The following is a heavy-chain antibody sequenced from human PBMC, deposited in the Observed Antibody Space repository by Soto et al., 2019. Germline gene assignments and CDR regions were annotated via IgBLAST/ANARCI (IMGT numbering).Heavy chain of an antibody. Sequence: PSETLSLTCTVSGGSISSGGYYWSWIRQHPGKGLEWIGYIYYSGSTYYNPSLKSRVTISVDTSKNQFSLKLSSVTAADTAVYYCARVSYGSGSSHASHIWGQGTRVSVSS. CDR3: ARVSYGSGSSHASHI. CDR1: GGSISSGGYY. V-gene: IGHV4-31*03. CDR2: IYYSGST. J-gene: IGHJ3*02. D-gene: IGHD3-10*01.